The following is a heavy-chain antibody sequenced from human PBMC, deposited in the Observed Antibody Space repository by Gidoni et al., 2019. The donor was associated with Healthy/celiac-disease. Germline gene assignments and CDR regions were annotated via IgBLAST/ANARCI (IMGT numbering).Heavy chain of an antibody. Sequence: QVQLHESGPGLVKPSQTLSLTCTVSGAYISSGGYYWSWIRQHPGKGLEWIGHIYYSGSTYCSPSVKSRVTISVDTSKNQFSLKLSSVTAADAAGYYCARGDGYSRNFDYWGEGTLVTGSS. CDR3: ARGDGYSRNFDY. D-gene: IGHD5-18*01. J-gene: IGHJ4*02. V-gene: IGHV4-31*03. CDR1: GAYISSGGYY. CDR2: IYYSGST.